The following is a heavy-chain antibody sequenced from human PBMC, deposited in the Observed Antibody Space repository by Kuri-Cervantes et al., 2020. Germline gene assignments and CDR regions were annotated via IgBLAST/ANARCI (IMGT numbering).Heavy chain of an antibody. CDR3: ARSRYGSYNAAFDI. J-gene: IGHJ3*02. CDR2: IYPGDSDT. Sequence: GGSLRLSCKGSGYSFTSCWIGWVRQMPGKGLEWMGIIYPGDSDTRYSPSFQGQVTISADKSISTAYLQWSSLKASDTAMYYCARSRYGSYNAAFDIWGQGTMVTVSS. CDR1: GYSFTSCW. V-gene: IGHV5-51*01. D-gene: IGHD3-10*01.